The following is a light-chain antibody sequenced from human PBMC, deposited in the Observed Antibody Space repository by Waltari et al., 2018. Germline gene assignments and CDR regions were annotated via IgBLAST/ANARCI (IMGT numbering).Light chain of an antibody. J-gene: IGLJ1*01. CDR2: EGS. CDR1: SSDVGSYNL. Sequence: QSALTQPASVSGSPGQSITISCTGTSSDVGSYNLVSWYQQHPGKAPKLMIYEGSNRPSGISHRLSGSKSGNTASRTISGLQAEDEADYYCCSYAVGAIYVFGTGTKVTVL. CDR3: CSYAVGAIYV. V-gene: IGLV2-23*01.